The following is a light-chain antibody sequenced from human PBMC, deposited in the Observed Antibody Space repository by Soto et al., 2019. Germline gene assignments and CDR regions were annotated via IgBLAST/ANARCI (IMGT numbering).Light chain of an antibody. CDR2: GAS. J-gene: IGKJ2*01. V-gene: IGKV3-20*01. CDR3: QQYGYSLPST. CDR1: QRLSTSY. Sequence: EIVLTQSPGTLSLSPGETATLSCRASQRLSTSYLAWYQQKPGQVPRLLIYGASNSATDIPERFRGSGSGTDFTLTITRLEPEDFAMYYCQQYGYSLPSTFGQGTKLELK.